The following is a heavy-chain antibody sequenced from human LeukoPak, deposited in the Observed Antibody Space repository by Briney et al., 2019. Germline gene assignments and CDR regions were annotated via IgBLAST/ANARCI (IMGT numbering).Heavy chain of an antibody. D-gene: IGHD3-3*01. CDR1: GGSFSGYY. V-gene: IGHV4-34*01. CDR3: ARGITIFGVVISYYYYYMDV. J-gene: IGHJ6*03. CDR2: INHSGST. Sequence: SETLSLTCAVYGGSFSGYYWSWIRQPPGKGLEWIGEINHSGSTNYNPSLKSRVTISVDTSQNQFSLKLSSVTAADTAVYYCARGITIFGVVISYYYYYMDVWGKGTTVTVSS.